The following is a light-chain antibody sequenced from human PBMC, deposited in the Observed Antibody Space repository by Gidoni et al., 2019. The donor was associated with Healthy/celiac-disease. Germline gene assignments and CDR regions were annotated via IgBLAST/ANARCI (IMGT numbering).Light chain of an antibody. V-gene: IGLV3-21*04. Sequence: SYVRTQPPSVSVAPGKTARITCGGNNIGSKSVHWYQQKPGQAPVLVIYYDSDRPSGIPERFSGSNSGNTATLTISRVEAGDEADYYCQVWDSSSDHRVFGGGTKLTVL. CDR2: YDS. J-gene: IGLJ3*02. CDR3: QVWDSSSDHRV. CDR1: NIGSKS.